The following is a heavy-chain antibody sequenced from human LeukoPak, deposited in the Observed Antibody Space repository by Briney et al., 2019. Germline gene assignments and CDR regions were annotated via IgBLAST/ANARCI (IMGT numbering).Heavy chain of an antibody. CDR1: GFVFSSYA. CDR2: LSDSGGKT. D-gene: IGHD4-23*01. Sequence: GGSLRLSCAASGFVFSSYAMSWVRQAPGKGLEWVSTLSDSGGKTYYADSVKGRFTISRDNSKNTLYLQMNSLRAEDTAVYYCAKDGGNNGDYWGQGTLVTVSS. CDR3: AKDGGNNGDY. J-gene: IGHJ4*02. V-gene: IGHV3-23*01.